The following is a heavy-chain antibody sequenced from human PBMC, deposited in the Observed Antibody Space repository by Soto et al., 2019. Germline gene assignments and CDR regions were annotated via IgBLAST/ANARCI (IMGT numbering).Heavy chain of an antibody. V-gene: IGHV3-9*01. CDR3: ARDDLTTSLATGYSSSWSNWFDP. CDR1: GFTFDDYA. CDR2: ISWNSGSI. J-gene: IGHJ5*02. D-gene: IGHD6-13*01. Sequence: GGSLRLSCAASGFTFDDYAMHWVRQAPGKGLEWVSGISWNSGSIGYADSVKGRFTISRDNAKNSLYLQMNSLRAEDTAVYYCARDDLTTSLATGYSSSWSNWFDPWGQGTLVTVSS.